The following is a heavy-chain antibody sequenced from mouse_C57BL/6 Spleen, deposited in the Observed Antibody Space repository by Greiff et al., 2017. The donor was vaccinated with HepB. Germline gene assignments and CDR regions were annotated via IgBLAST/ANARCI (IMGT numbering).Heavy chain of an antibody. Sequence: EVQGVESGGGLVKPGGSLKLSCAASGFTFSDYGMHWVRQAPEKGLEWVAYISSGSSTIYYADTVKGRFTISRDNAKNTLFLQITSLRSEDTAIYYCARHGGAYWGQGTLVTVSA. V-gene: IGHV5-17*01. CDR3: ARHGGAY. CDR2: ISSGSSTI. CDR1: GFTFSDYG. J-gene: IGHJ3*01.